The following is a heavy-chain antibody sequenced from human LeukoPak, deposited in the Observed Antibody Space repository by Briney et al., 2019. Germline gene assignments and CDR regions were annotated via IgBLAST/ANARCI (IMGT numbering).Heavy chain of an antibody. Sequence: ASVKVSCKASGYSFTTNDINWVRQATGQGLEWLGWINPNSGNAGYAQKFRGRVSMTRDTSISTVYLELSSLKFEDPAVYYCARKIGDSGSYPDWGQGTLVTVSS. D-gene: IGHD3-10*01. CDR1: GYSFTTND. V-gene: IGHV1-8*01. CDR3: ARKIGDSGSYPD. J-gene: IGHJ4*02. CDR2: INPNSGNA.